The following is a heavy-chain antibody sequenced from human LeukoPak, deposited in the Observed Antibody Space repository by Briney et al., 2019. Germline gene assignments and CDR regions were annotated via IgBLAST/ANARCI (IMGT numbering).Heavy chain of an antibody. D-gene: IGHD3-22*01. J-gene: IGHJ5*02. CDR3: ARAPYYYDSSGSPLTWFDP. CDR2: INSDGSST. CDR1: GVTFSSYW. Sequence: AGSLRLSCAAAGVTFSSYWTHWVRQAPGKGLVWVSRINSDGSSTSYADSVKGRFTISRDNAKNTLYLQMNSLRAEDTAVYYCARAPYYYDSSGSPLTWFDPWGQGTLVTVSS. V-gene: IGHV3-74*01.